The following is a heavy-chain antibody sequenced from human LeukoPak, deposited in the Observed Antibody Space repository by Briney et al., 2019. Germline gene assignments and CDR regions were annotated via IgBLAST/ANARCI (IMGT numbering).Heavy chain of an antibody. D-gene: IGHD1-14*01. V-gene: IGHV3-9*01. CDR3: ARDRKSGTN. J-gene: IGHJ4*02. CDR1: GFTFDDYA. Sequence: GGSLRLSCAASGFTFDDYAMHWVRQAPGKGLEWVSGISWNSGSIGYADSVKGRFTISRDNAKNSLYLQMNSLRAEDTAVYYCARDRKSGTNWGQGTLVTVSS. CDR2: ISWNSGSI.